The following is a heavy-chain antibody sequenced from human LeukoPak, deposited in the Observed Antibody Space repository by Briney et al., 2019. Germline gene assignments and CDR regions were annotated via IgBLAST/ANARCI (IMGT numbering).Heavy chain of an antibody. D-gene: IGHD3-22*01. CDR2: IYSGGST. Sequence: GGSLRLSCAASGFTVSSNYMSWVRQAPGKGLEWVSVIYSGGSTYYADSVKGRFTISRDNSKNTLYLQMNSLRAEDTAVYYCARPHSRDFQYAFDSWGQGTMVTVSS. CDR1: GFTVSSNY. CDR3: ARPHSRDFQYAFDS. V-gene: IGHV3-53*01. J-gene: IGHJ3*02.